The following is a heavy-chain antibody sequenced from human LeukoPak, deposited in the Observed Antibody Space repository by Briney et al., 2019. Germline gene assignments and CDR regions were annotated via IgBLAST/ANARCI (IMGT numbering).Heavy chain of an antibody. J-gene: IGHJ4*02. V-gene: IGHV3-53*01. CDR3: ARPAVYCSGGSCLDFDY. Sequence: RGSLSPSCAASGFTVNSNYMTWVRQAPGKGLEWVSVIYSGGSTYYADSAKGRFTISRDNSKNTLYLQMTSLRAEDTAVYSCARPAVYCSGGSCLDFDYWGQGTLVTVSS. CDR2: IYSGGST. D-gene: IGHD2-15*01. CDR1: GFTVNSNY.